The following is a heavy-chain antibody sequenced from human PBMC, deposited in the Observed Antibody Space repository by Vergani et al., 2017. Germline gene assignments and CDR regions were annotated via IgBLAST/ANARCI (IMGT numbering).Heavy chain of an antibody. Sequence: EVQLVESGGGLVKPGGSLRLSCAASGFTFSSYSMNWVRQAPGKGLEWVSSISSSSSYIYYADSVKGRFTISRDNAKNSLYLQMNSLRAEDTAVYYCARDRLYDTWTNWFDPWGQGTLVTVSS. J-gene: IGHJ5*02. CDR2: ISSSSSYI. D-gene: IGHD3-22*01. CDR3: ARDRLYDTWTNWFDP. V-gene: IGHV3-21*01. CDR1: GFTFSSYS.